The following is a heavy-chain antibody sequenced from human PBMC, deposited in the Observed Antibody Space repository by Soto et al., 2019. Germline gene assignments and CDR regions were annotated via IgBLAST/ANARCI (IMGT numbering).Heavy chain of an antibody. D-gene: IGHD5-18*01. CDR2: IYYSGST. V-gene: IGHV4-61*01. CDR1: GGSVSSGSYY. Sequence: QVQLQESGPGLVKPSETLSLTCTVSGGSVSSGSYYWSWIRQPPGKGLEWIGYIYYSGSTNYNPSLKSRVTISVDTSKNQFSLKLRSVTAADTAVYYCARDRLRWLQPPSYYYGMDVWGQGTTVTVSS. J-gene: IGHJ6*02. CDR3: ARDRLRWLQPPSYYYGMDV.